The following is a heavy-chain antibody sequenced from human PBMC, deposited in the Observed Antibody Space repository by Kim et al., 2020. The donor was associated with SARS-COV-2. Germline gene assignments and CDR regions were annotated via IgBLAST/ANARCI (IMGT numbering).Heavy chain of an antibody. Sequence: ISYADSVMGRFTISRDNAENSLYLQMNSLRAEDTAVYYCARAELWSAAVDYWGQGTLVTVSS. CDR3: ARAELWSAAVDY. J-gene: IGHJ4*02. V-gene: IGHV3-11*01. D-gene: IGHD5-18*01. CDR2: I.